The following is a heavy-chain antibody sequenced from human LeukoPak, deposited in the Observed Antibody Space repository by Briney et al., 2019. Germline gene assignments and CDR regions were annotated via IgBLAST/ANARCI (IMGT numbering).Heavy chain of an antibody. CDR3: AKRNDVLATYYFDY. V-gene: IGHV3-23*01. CDR1: GFTFTSYA. D-gene: IGHD3-9*01. CDR2: ISGNGDST. J-gene: IGHJ4*02. Sequence: PGGFLRLSCAASGFTFTSYAMSWVRQAPGKGLEWVSAISGNGDSTYYADSVRGRFTISRDTSKNSLYLQMNSLRAEDTALYYCAKRNDVLATYYFDYWGQGTLVTVSS.